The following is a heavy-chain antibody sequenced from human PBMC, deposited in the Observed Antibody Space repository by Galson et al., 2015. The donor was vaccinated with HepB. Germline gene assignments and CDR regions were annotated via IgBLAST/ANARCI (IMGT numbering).Heavy chain of an antibody. J-gene: IGHJ4*02. CDR2: INPNSGGT. D-gene: IGHD3-9*01. V-gene: IGHV1-2*04. CDR3: ARGGKDYDILTGYLQPFDY. CDR1: GGTFSSYA. Sequence: SVKVSCKASGGTFSSYAISWVRQAPGQGLEWMGWINPNSGGTNYAQKFQDWVTMTRDTSISTAYMELSRLRSDDTAVYYCARGGKDYDILTGYLQPFDYWGQGTLVTVSS.